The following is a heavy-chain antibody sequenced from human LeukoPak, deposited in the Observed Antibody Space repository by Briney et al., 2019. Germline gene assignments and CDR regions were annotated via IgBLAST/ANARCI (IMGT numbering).Heavy chain of an antibody. CDR3: ARRRGSGIVGSNRREYYFDS. V-gene: IGHV5-51*01. CDR2: IYPGDSDT. J-gene: IGHJ4*02. CDR1: GYSFTNYW. Sequence: GESLKISCQGSGYSFTNYWIGWVRQIPGKGLEWMGIIYPGDSDTRYNPSFQGQVTISADKSISTAYLQWTSLKASDTAMYYCARRRGSGIVGSNRREYYFDSWGQGTLVTVSS. D-gene: IGHD1-26*01.